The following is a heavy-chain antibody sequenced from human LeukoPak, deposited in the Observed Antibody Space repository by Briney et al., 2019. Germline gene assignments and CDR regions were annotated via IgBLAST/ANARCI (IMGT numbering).Heavy chain of an antibody. V-gene: IGHV1-2*02. D-gene: IGHD1-26*01. Sequence: ASVKVSCKASGYTFTGYYMHWVRQAPGQGLEWMGWINPNSGGTNYAQKFQGRVTMTRDTSISTAYMELSRLRSDDTAVYYCASDRDSGISFYYFDYWGQGTLVTVSS. CDR2: INPNSGGT. J-gene: IGHJ4*02. CDR3: ASDRDSGISFYYFDY. CDR1: GYTFTGYY.